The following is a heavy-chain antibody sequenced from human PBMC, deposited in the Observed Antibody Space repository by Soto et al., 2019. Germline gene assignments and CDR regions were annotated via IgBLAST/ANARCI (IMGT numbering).Heavy chain of an antibody. CDR1: GGTFSSYA. V-gene: IGHV1-69*13. J-gene: IGHJ5*02. CDR3: ARGASTGVATSGS. Sequence: ASVKVSCKASGGTFSSYAISWVRQAPGQGLEWMGGIIPIFGTANYAQKFQGRVTITADESTSTAYMELSSLRSEDTAVYYCARGASTGVATSGSWGQGTLVTVSS. CDR2: IIPIFGTA. D-gene: IGHD5-12*01.